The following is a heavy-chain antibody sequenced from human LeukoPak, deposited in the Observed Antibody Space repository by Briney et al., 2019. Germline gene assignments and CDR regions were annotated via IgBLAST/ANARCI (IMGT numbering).Heavy chain of an antibody. Sequence: ASVKVSCKAFGYTFTSNYMHWVRQAPGQGLEWMGWINPNSGGTNYAQKFQGRVTMTRDTSISTAYMELSRLRSDDTAVYYCARGSALGAVFDYWGQGTLVTVSS. CDR2: INPNSGGT. D-gene: IGHD1-26*01. J-gene: IGHJ4*02. CDR3: ARGSALGAVFDY. V-gene: IGHV1-2*02. CDR1: GYTFTSNY.